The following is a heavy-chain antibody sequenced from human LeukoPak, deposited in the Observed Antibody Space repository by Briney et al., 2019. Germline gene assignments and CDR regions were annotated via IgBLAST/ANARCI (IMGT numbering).Heavy chain of an antibody. CDR3: ARMRYCSGGSCYPNWFDP. V-gene: IGHV4-39*01. Sequence: SETLSLTCTVSGGSISSYYWGWIRQPPGKGLEWIGSIYYSGSTYYNPSLKSRVTISVDTSKNQFSLKLSSVTAADTAVYYCARMRYCSGGSCYPNWFDPWGQGTLVTVSS. J-gene: IGHJ5*02. CDR2: IYYSGST. D-gene: IGHD2-15*01. CDR1: GGSISSYY.